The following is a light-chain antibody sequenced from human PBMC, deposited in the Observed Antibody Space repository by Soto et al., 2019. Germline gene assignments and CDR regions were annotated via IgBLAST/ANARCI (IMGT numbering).Light chain of an antibody. V-gene: IGKV1-39*01. CDR3: QQSYSITHT. J-gene: IGKJ1*01. Sequence: DIQMTQSPSSLSASIGDRVTLTCRASQSISFYLNWYQQKQGKAPRLXIYAATTLQSGVPLRFSGGGSGAVFTLTVSSLQPEDFATYYCQQSYSITHTFGQGTKVDIK. CDR2: AAT. CDR1: QSISFY.